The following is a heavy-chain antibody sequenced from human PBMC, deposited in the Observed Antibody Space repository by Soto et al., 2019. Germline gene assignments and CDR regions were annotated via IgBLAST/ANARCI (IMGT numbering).Heavy chain of an antibody. V-gene: IGHV1-46*01. J-gene: IGHJ4*02. D-gene: IGHD2-2*01. CDR2: INPSGGST. CDR3: ARDRCSSTSCRLWDY. CDR1: GYTFTSYY. Sequence: QVQLVQSGAEVKKPGASVKVSCKASGYTFTSYYMHWVRQAPGQGLEWMGIINPSGGSTSYAQKFQGRVTMTRDTSTSTVYMELSSLRSEDTAVYYCARDRCSSTSCRLWDYWGQGTLVTVSS.